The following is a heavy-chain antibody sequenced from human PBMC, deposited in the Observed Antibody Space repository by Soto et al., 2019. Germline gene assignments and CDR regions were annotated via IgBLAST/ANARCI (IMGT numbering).Heavy chain of an antibody. CDR1: GYTFTSYG. CDR2: ISAYNGNT. Sequence: QVQLVQSGAEVKKPGASVKVSCKASGYTFTSYGISWVRQAPGQGLEWMGWISAYNGNTNNAQKLQGRVTMTTDTSTSTAYMELRSLRSDDTAVDYCARDGARGENYYYYGMDVWGQGTTVTVSS. CDR3: ARDGARGENYYYYGMDV. D-gene: IGHD3-16*01. J-gene: IGHJ6*02. V-gene: IGHV1-18*01.